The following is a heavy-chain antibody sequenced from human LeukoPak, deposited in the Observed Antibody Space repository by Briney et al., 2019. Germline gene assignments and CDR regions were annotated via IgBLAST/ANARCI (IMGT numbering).Heavy chain of an antibody. Sequence: EASVKVSCKASGYTFTGYYMHWVRQAPGQGLEWMGWINPNSGNTGYAQKFQGRVTMTRNTSISTAYMELSSLRSEDTAVYYCARAGGYCGRISCPYYFDYWGQGSLVAVSS. J-gene: IGHJ4*02. V-gene: IGHV1-8*02. CDR2: INPNSGNT. CDR3: ARAGGYCGRISCPYYFDY. CDR1: GYTFTGYY. D-gene: IGHD2-15*01.